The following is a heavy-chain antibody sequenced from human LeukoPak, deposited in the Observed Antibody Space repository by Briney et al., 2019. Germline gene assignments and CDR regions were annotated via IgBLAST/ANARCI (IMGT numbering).Heavy chain of an antibody. CDR2: IKSKTDGGTT. D-gene: IGHD5-18*01. CDR3: TTDRHSYGYSFDY. J-gene: IGHJ4*02. CDR1: GFTFSNAW. Sequence: GGSLRLSCAASGFTFSNAWMTWVRQAPGKGLEWGGRIKSKTDGGTTDYAAPVKDRFTISRDGSINTLYLQMNSLKTEDTAVYYCTTDRHSYGYSFDYWGQRTLVTVSS. V-gene: IGHV3-15*01.